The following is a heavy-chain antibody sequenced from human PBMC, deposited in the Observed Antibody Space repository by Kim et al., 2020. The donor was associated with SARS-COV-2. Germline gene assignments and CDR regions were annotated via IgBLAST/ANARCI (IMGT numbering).Heavy chain of an antibody. CDR2: IRYDGSKK. CDR1: GFTFSIYG. Sequence: GGSLRLSCAASGFTFSIYGIHWVRQAPGKGLEWVAVIRYDGSKKYYVDSVKGRFTMSKDNSKNTVYMEMNNLRAEDTAVYYCARAKGYCRGGDCYTIGTNDALDMWGQESTATVSS. V-gene: IGHV3-33*01. J-gene: IGHJ3*02. CDR3: ARAKGYCRGGDCYTIGTNDALDM. D-gene: IGHD2-15*01.